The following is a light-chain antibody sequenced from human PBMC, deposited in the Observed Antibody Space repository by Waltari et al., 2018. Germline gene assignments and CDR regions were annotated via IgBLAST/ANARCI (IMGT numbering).Light chain of an antibody. CDR3: QQYNNWPPWT. V-gene: IGKV1-16*01. J-gene: IGKJ1*01. Sequence: DIQMTQSPSSLAASVGDRVTITCRASQGISKFLAWFRQKPGKAPESLIYGASSLQSGVPSRFSGSGSGTDFTLTISSLQPEDFAVYYCQQYNNWPPWTFGQGTKVEIK. CDR1: QGISKF. CDR2: GAS.